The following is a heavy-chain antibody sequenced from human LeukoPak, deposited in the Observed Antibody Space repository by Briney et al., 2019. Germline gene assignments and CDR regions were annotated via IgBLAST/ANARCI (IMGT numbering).Heavy chain of an antibody. V-gene: IGHV3-30*04. Sequence: QTGGCLRLSCAASGFTVSNYAMCWVRQAPGRGLEWVAVISYDGSSKYYTDSVKGRFTSSRDNSKNTLYLQMNSLRIEDTAVYYCAALRRTDNEDYWGQGTLVTVSS. D-gene: IGHD1-1*01. CDR3: AALRRTDNEDY. CDR2: ISYDGSSK. CDR1: GFTVSNYA. J-gene: IGHJ4*02.